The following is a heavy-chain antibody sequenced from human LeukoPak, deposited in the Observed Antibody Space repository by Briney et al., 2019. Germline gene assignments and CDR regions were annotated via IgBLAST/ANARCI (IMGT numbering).Heavy chain of an antibody. CDR3: AREIYRDWFDP. CDR1: GGSISSGGYY. CDR2: IYYSGST. J-gene: IGHJ5*02. Sequence: SQTLSLTCTVSGGSISSGGYYWRWIRQHPGKGLEWIGYIYYSGSTYYNPSLKSRVTISVDTSKNQFSLKLSSVTAADTAVYYCAREIYRDWFDPWGQGTLVTVSS. V-gene: IGHV4-31*03.